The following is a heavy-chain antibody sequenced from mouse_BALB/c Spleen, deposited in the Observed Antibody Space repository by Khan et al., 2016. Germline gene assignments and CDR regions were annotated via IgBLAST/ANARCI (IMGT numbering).Heavy chain of an antibody. Sequence: QIQLVQSGAELKKPGETVKISCKASGYTFTDYSMHWVKQAPGKGLKWMGWINTETGEPTYADDFKGRFAFSLETSASTAFLQINNLINADTATYFCAGVVAYWGQGTLVTVSA. CDR3: AGVVAY. D-gene: IGHD1-1*02. V-gene: IGHV9-2-1*01. CDR2: INTETGEP. J-gene: IGHJ3*01. CDR1: GYTFTDYS.